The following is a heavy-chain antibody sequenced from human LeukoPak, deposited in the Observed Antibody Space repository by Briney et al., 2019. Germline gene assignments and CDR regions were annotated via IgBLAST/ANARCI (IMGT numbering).Heavy chain of an antibody. CDR3: ARDRVSSSWQFDY. CDR1: GGSVSSDSYY. V-gene: IGHV4-61*01. Sequence: KPSETLSLTCTVSGGSVSSDSYYWSWIRQPPGKGLEWIGYIYYSGSTNYNPSLKSRVTISVDTSKNQFSLKLSSVTAADTAVYYCARDRVSSSWQFDYWGQGTLVTVSS. CDR2: IYYSGST. J-gene: IGHJ4*02. D-gene: IGHD6-13*01.